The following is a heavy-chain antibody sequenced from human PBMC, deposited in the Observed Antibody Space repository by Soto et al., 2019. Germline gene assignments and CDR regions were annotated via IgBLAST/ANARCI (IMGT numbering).Heavy chain of an antibody. Sequence: SETLSLTCTVSGGSISSGGYYWSWIRQHPGKGLEWIGYIYYSGSTYYNPSLKSRVTISVDTSKNQFSLKLSSVTAADTAVYYCARDTSYDILTGPLYYYGLDVWGQGTTVTVSS. CDR1: GGSISSGGYY. J-gene: IGHJ6*02. CDR3: ARDTSYDILTGPLYYYGLDV. D-gene: IGHD3-9*01. V-gene: IGHV4-31*03. CDR2: IYYSGST.